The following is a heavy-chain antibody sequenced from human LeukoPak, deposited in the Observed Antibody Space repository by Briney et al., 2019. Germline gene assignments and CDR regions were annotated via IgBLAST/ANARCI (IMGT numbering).Heavy chain of an antibody. CDR3: TRDVGFCSGGRCFPSGPADY. CDR1: GFIFNGHW. Sequence: GESLRLSCAASGFIFNGHWMHWVRQAPGKGLMWVSHIIGDGSSTNYADSVKGRFTISRDNAKNTLYLQMNSLRVEDTAVYYCTRDVGFCSGGRCFPSGPADYWGQGTLVTVSS. V-gene: IGHV3-74*01. J-gene: IGHJ4*02. CDR2: IIGDGSST. D-gene: IGHD2-15*01.